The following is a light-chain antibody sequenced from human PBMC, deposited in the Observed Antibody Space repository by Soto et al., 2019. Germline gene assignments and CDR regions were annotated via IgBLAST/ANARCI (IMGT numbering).Light chain of an antibody. CDR1: QSVSSSY. CDR2: GAS. J-gene: IGKJ1*01. CDR3: KRYVTSSPGT. V-gene: IGKV3-20*01. Sequence: EIVMTQSPATLSLSPGERATLSCRASQSVSSSYLAWYQQKPGQAPRLLIYGASSRATGIPDGFSGSGSGTDFTLTINRLEPEEFAVYYCKRYVTSSPGTVGQGTKVDSK.